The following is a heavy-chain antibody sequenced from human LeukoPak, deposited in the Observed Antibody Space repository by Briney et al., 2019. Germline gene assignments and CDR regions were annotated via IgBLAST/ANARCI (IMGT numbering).Heavy chain of an antibody. Sequence: GGSLRLSCAASGFISDHYAMHWVRQAPGKGLEWVSLISGDGGGTYYTDSVKGRFTISRDNSKNSLYLQMNSLRTEDTALYYCAKESDAFDLWGQGTMVTVSS. V-gene: IGHV3-43*02. CDR3: AKESDAFDL. CDR1: GFISDHYA. J-gene: IGHJ3*01. CDR2: ISGDGGGT.